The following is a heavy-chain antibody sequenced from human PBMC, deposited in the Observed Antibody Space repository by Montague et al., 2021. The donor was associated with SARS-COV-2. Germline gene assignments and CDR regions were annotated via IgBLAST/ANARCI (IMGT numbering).Heavy chain of an antibody. CDR2: RYHRPGRYS. J-gene: IGHJ6*02. V-gene: IGHV6-1*01. D-gene: IGHD3-10*01. CDR3: ARGIWASGMDV. Sequence: CAISGDSVAVISAACSWVRQSPSIDFGWQAMRYHRPGRYSDYAVSVRSRITINPDTSKNQFSLQLNSVTPEDTAVYYCARGIWASGMDVWGQGTTVTVS. CDR1: GDSVAVISAA.